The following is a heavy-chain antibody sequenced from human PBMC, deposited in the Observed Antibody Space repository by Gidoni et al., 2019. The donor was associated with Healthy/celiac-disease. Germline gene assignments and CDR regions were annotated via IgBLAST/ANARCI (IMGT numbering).Heavy chain of an antibody. CDR1: GGSFSGYY. CDR3: ARGYYDSSGYLLDY. D-gene: IGHD3-22*01. V-gene: IGHV4-34*01. J-gene: IGHJ4*02. Sequence: QVQLQQWGAGLLKPSETLSLTCAVYGGSFSGYYWSWIRQPPGTGLAWIGEINHSGSTNYIPSLKSRVTISVDTSKNQFSLKLSSVTAADTAVYYCARGYYDSSGYLLDYWGQGTLVTVSS. CDR2: INHSGST.